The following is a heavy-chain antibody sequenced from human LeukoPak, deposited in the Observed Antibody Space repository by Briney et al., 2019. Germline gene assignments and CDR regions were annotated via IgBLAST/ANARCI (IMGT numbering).Heavy chain of an antibody. CDR3: AENGQIEYSSSSLGY. Sequence: QPGRSLRLSCAASGFTFSSYGMHWVRQAPGKGLEWVAVISYDGSNKYYADSVKGRFTISRDNSKNTLYLQMNNLRAEDTAVYYCAENGQIEYSSSSLGYWGQGTLVTVSS. V-gene: IGHV3-30*18. CDR1: GFTFSSYG. J-gene: IGHJ4*02. CDR2: ISYDGSNK. D-gene: IGHD6-6*01.